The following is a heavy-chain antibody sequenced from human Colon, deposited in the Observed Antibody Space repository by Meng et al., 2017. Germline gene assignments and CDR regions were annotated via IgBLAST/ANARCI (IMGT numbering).Heavy chain of an antibody. J-gene: IGHJ4*02. Sequence: GESLKISCAASGFTFSSYAMHWVRQAPGKGLEWVAVISYDGSNKYYADSVKGRFTISRDNSKNTLYLQMNSLRAEDTAVYYCARVGYSYGYEEGFDYWGQGTLVTVSS. D-gene: IGHD5-18*01. CDR1: GFTFSSYA. CDR2: ISYDGSNK. CDR3: ARVGYSYGYEEGFDY. V-gene: IGHV3-30*01.